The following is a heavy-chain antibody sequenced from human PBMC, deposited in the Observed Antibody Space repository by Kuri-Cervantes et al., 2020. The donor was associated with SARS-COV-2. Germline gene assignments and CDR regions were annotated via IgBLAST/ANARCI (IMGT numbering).Heavy chain of an antibody. V-gene: IGHV1-2*02. Sequence: ASVKVSCKASGYTFTGYYMHWVRQAPGQGLEWMGWINPNSGGTNYAQKFQGRVTMTRDTSISTAYMELSRLRSDDTAVYYCAREWFEGYYYGMDVWGQGTTVTVSS. CDR3: AREWFEGYYYGMDV. J-gene: IGHJ6*02. D-gene: IGHD3-10*01. CDR2: INPNSGGT. CDR1: GYTFTGYY.